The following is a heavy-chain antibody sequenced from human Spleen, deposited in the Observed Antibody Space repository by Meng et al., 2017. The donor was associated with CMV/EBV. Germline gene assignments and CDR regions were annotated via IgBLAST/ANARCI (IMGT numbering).Heavy chain of an antibody. CDR1: FTFSSYS. CDR3: ARGFPIYSSSSRDFDY. J-gene: IGHJ4*02. CDR2: ISSSSSYI. D-gene: IGHD6-6*01. V-gene: IGHV3-21*01. Sequence: FTFSSYSMNWVRQAPVKGLEWVSSISSSSSYIYYADSVKGRFTISRDNAKNSLYLQMNSLRAEDTAVYYCARGFPIYSSSSRDFDYWGQGTLVTVSS.